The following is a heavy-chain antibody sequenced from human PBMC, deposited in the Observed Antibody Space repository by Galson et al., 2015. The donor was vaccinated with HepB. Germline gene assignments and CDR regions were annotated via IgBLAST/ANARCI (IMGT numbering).Heavy chain of an antibody. V-gene: IGHV3-53*01. D-gene: IGHD6-13*01. J-gene: IGHJ3*02. CDR1: GFTVSSNY. CDR2: IYSGGST. Sequence: SPRLSCAASGFTVSSNYMSWVRQAPGKGLEWVSVIYSGGSTYYADSVKGRFTISRDNSKNTLYLQMNSLRAEDTAVYYCARDGGIAGHDAFDIWGQGTMVTVSS. CDR3: ARDGGIAGHDAFDI.